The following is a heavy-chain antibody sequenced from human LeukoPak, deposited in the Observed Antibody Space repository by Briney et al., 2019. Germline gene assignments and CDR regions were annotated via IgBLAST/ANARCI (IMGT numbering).Heavy chain of an antibody. J-gene: IGHJ4*02. CDR3: ARDRGYGSGGTSHPSYYFDY. CDR2: ISAYNGNT. D-gene: IGHD2-15*01. V-gene: IGHV1-18*01. CDR1: GYTFTSYG. Sequence: ASVKVSCKASGYTFTSYGISWVRQAPGQGLEWMGWISAYNGNTNYAQKLQGRVTMTTDTSTSTAYMELRSLRSDDTAVYYCARDRGYGSGGTSHPSYYFDYGAQGPRAPVS.